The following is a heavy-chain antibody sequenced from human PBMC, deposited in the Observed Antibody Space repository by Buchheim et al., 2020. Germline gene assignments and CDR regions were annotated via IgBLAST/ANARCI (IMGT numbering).Heavy chain of an antibody. J-gene: IGHJ4*02. V-gene: IGHV3-30*18. D-gene: IGHD1-26*01. CDR2: ISYDGSNK. CDR1: GFTFSSYG. Sequence: QVQLVESGGGVVQPGRSLRLSCAASGFTFSSYGMHWVRQAPGKGLEWVAVISYDGSNKYYADSVKGRFTISRDNSKKTLYLQMNSLRAEDTAVYYCAKFLGVGATNPVDYWGQGTL. CDR3: AKFLGVGATNPVDY.